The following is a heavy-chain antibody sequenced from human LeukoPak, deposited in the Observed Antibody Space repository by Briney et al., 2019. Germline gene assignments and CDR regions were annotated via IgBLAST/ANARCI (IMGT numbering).Heavy chain of an antibody. CDR2: ISYDGSNK. D-gene: IGHD6-19*01. J-gene: IGHJ4*02. CDR1: GFTFSSYA. Sequence: QPGRSLRLSCAASGFTFSSYAMHWVRQAPGKGLEWVAVISYDGSNKYYADSVKGRFTISRDNSKNTLYLQINSLRAEDTAVYYCARSPHSYSSGWYYFDYWGQGTLVTVSS. CDR3: ARSPHSYSSGWYYFDY. V-gene: IGHV3-30*04.